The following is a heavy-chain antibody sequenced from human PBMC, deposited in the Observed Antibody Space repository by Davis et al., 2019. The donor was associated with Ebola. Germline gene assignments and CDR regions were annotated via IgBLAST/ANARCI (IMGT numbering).Heavy chain of an antibody. Sequence: PSETLSLTCTFSGGSISSGGYYWSWIRQHPGKGLEWIGYIYYSGSTYYNPSLKSRVTISVDTSKNQFSLKLSSVTAADTAVYYCARGPGIAAAGNYYYGMDVWGQGTTVTVSS. J-gene: IGHJ6*02. D-gene: IGHD6-13*01. CDR2: IYYSGST. V-gene: IGHV4-31*03. CDR3: ARGPGIAAAGNYYYGMDV. CDR1: GGSISSGGYY.